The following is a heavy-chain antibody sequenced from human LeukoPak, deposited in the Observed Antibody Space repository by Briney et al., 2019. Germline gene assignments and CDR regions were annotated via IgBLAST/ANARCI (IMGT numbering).Heavy chain of an antibody. D-gene: IGHD3-10*01. Sequence: PSETLSLTCTVSGYSISSGYYWGWIRQPPGKGLEWIGSIYHSGSTYYNPSLKSRVTISVDTSKNHFSLKLSSVTAADTAVYYCASDYFDSGSYYNGLDWGQGTLVTVSS. CDR3: ASDYFDSGSYYNGLD. J-gene: IGHJ4*02. V-gene: IGHV4-38-2*02. CDR2: IYHSGST. CDR1: GYSISSGYY.